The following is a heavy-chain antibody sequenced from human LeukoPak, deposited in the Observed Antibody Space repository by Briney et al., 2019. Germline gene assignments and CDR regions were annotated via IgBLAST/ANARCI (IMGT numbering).Heavy chain of an antibody. J-gene: IGHJ4*02. V-gene: IGHV3-74*01. D-gene: IGHD2-2*01. CDR3: ARDSWDIVVVPAAMLDY. CDR1: GFAFSSYW. Sequence: GGSLRLSCAASGFAFSSYWMHWVRQAPGKGLVWVSRINSDGSSTSYADSVKGRFTISRDNAKNTLYLQMNSLRAEDTAVYYCARDSWDIVVVPAAMLDYWGQGTLVTVSS. CDR2: INSDGSST.